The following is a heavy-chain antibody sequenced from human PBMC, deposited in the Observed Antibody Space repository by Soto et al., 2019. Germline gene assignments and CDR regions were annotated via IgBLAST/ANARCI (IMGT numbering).Heavy chain of an antibody. CDR2: LHSRGST. J-gene: IGHJ5*02. CDR3: ARGRGRVPTVRGLILQFSYFDP. Sequence: QVQLQESGPGLVKPSETLSLPCTVSGDSIGAHYWGWIRQAAGKGLDWIGRLHSRGSTDDNHSLKTRVTMSADTSRKQFSLKLTSLTDADTAVYYCARGRGRVPTVRGLILQFSYFDPWGQGMLVTVSS. V-gene: IGHV4-4*07. CDR1: GDSIGAHY. D-gene: IGHD3-10*01.